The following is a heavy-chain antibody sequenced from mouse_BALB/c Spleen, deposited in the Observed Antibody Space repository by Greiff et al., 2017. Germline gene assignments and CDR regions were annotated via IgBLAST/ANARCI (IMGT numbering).Heavy chain of an antibody. CDR1: GFTFSSYG. Sequence: DVKLVESGGDLVKPGGSLKLSCAASGFTFSSYGMSWVRQTPDKRLEWVATISSGGSYTYYPDSVKGRFTISRDNAKNTLYLQMSSLKSEDTAMYYCARHRGSTMITTDFDYWGQGTTLTVSS. D-gene: IGHD2-4*01. J-gene: IGHJ2*01. CDR2: ISSGGSYT. CDR3: ARHRGSTMITTDFDY. V-gene: IGHV5-6*02.